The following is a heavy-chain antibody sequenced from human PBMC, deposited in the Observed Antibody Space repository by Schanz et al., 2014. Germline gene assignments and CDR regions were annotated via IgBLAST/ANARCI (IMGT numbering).Heavy chain of an antibody. CDR3: ARSTYYDILTGQTHTRVDVRYFDL. J-gene: IGHJ2*01. Sequence: EVLLVESGGGLVTPGASLRLSCAASGFTFSSYSMNWVRQAPGKGLEWVSSVSHGGTYIYYADSVRGRFTISRDNAKNSLFLQMHSLRADDTAVYYCARSTYYDILTGQTHTRVDVRYFDLWGRGTLVTVSS. CDR2: VSHGGTYI. D-gene: IGHD3-9*01. CDR1: GFTFSSYS. V-gene: IGHV3-21*02.